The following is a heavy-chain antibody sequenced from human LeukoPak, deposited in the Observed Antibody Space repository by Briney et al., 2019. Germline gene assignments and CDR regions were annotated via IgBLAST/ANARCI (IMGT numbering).Heavy chain of an antibody. CDR1: GFTFSNAW. CDR3: AKDINDLSPYYDSSGYYNY. Sequence: GGSLRLSCAASGFTFSNAWMSWVRQAPGKGLEWVGRIKSKTDGGTTDYAAPVKGRFTISRDDSKNTLYLQMNSLRAEDTAVYYCAKDINDLSPYYDSSGYYNYWGQGTLVTVSS. CDR2: IKSKTDGGTT. D-gene: IGHD3-22*01. V-gene: IGHV3-15*01. J-gene: IGHJ4*02.